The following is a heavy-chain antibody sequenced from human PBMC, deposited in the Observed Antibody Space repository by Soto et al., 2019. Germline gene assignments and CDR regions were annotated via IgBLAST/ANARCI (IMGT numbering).Heavy chain of an antibody. CDR1: GGSISSSSYY. V-gene: IGHV4-39*01. CDR2: IYYSGST. J-gene: IGHJ4*02. Sequence: QLQLQESGPGLVKPSETLSLTCTVSGGSISSSSYYWGWIRQPPGKGLEWIGSIYYSGSTYYNPSLKSRVTISVDTSKNQFSLKLSSVTAADTAVYYCARLRSSWQLEFYYFDYWGQGTLVTVSS. D-gene: IGHD6-13*01. CDR3: ARLRSSWQLEFYYFDY.